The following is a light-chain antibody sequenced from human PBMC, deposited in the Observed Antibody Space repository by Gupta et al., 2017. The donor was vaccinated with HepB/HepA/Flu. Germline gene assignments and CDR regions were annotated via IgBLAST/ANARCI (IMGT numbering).Light chain of an antibody. CDR3: QQTYNTPFT. V-gene: IGKV1-39*01. Sequence: DIQLTQSPSSLSAPVGDRVTITCRSSQRISTYLNWYQQKPGKAPKLLIYTASTLQSGVPSRFSGSGSGTDFTLTITNLQPEDLATYFCQQTYNTPFTFGPGAKVNIK. J-gene: IGKJ3*01. CDR2: TAS. CDR1: QRISTY.